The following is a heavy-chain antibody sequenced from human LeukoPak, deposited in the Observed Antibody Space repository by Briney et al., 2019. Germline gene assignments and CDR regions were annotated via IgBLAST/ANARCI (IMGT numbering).Heavy chain of an antibody. CDR2: INAGNGNT. CDR3: ARXYYYGSGSYFDY. D-gene: IGHD3-10*01. V-gene: IGHV1-3*01. Sequence: GASVKVSCKASGYTFTSYAIHWVRQAPGQRLEWMGWINAGNGNTQYSQKFQCRVTITRDTSASTAYMELRSLRSDDTAVYYCARXYYYGSGSYFDYWGQGTLVTVSS. CDR1: GYTFTSYA. J-gene: IGHJ4*02.